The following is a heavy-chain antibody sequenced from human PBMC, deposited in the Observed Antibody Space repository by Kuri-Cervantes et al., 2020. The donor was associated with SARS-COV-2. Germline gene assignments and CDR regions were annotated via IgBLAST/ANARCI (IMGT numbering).Heavy chain of an antibody. V-gene: IGHV1-18*04. CDR3: ARCYYGDYFDAFDI. Sequence: ASVKVSCKASGYTFSNYGISWLRQAPGQGPEWMGWISVDNADTNYAQKFQGRVTITRNTSISTAYMELSSLRSEDTAVYYCARCYYGDYFDAFDIWGQGTMVTVSS. CDR1: GYTFSNYG. D-gene: IGHD4-17*01. CDR2: ISVDNADT. J-gene: IGHJ3*02.